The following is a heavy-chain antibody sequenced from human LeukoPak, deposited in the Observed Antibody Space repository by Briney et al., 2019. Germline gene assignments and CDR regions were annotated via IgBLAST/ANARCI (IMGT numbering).Heavy chain of an antibody. V-gene: IGHV4-34*01. Sequence: SETLSLTCAVSGRSFSGYYWSWIRQPPGKGLEWIGEINHSASTNYNPSLKSRVTISADTSKNQFSLRLSSVTAADTAVYYCARGDCSSTICYSPMDVWGKGTTVTVSS. D-gene: IGHD2-2*01. J-gene: IGHJ6*03. CDR2: INHSAST. CDR1: GRSFSGYY. CDR3: ARGDCSSTICYSPMDV.